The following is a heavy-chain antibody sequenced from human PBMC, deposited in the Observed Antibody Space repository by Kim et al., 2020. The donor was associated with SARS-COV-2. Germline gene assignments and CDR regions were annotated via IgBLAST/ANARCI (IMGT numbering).Heavy chain of an antibody. CDR1: GYTFTSYG. V-gene: IGHV1-18*01. Sequence: ASVKVSCKASGYTFTSYGISWVRQAPGQGLEWMGWISAYNGNTNYAQKLQGRVTMTTDTSTSTAYMELRSLRSDDTAVYYCARDHDILTGPHGPIYYYYGMDVWGQGTTVTVSS. D-gene: IGHD3-9*01. J-gene: IGHJ6*02. CDR3: ARDHDILTGPHGPIYYYYGMDV. CDR2: ISAYNGNT.